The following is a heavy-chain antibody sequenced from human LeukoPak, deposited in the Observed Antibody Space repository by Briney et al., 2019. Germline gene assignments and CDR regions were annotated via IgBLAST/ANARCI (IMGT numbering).Heavy chain of an antibody. CDR3: ARDTIFYYMDV. Sequence: SETLSLTCTVSGYSISSGYYWGWIRQPPGKGLEWIGSIYHSGSTYYNPSLKSRVTISVDTSKNQFSLKLSSVTAADTAVYYCARDTIFYYMDVWGKGTTVTVSS. V-gene: IGHV4-38-2*02. J-gene: IGHJ6*03. D-gene: IGHD3-3*01. CDR2: IYHSGST. CDR1: GYSISSGYY.